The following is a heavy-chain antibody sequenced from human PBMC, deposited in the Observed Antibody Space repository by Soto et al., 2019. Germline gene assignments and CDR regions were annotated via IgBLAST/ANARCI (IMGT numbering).Heavy chain of an antibody. V-gene: IGHV3-23*01. Sequence: EVQLFESGGDLVQPGGSLGLSCAASGFTFSSYAMSWVRQAPGKGLEWVSAITGPGGNTYYADSLKGRFTISRDNTKNRLYRQINTLRAEDTAVNYCAKGLSGSGSNDAQHESWGQGNLVTVSS. D-gene: IGHD3-10*01. CDR1: GFTFSSYA. CDR3: AKGLSGSGSNDAQHES. CDR2: ITGPGGNT. J-gene: IGHJ5*02.